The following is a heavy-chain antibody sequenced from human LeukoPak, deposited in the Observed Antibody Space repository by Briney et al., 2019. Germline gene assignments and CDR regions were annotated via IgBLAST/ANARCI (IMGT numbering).Heavy chain of an antibody. D-gene: IGHD3-22*01. Sequence: GGSLRLSCAASGFTFDDYAMHWVRQAPGKGLEWVSGISWNSGSIGYADSVKGRFTVSRDNAKNSLYLQMNSLRVEDTALYYCARTYYFDSSGYYSEGNYYYYYMDVWGKGTTVTVSS. CDR1: GFTFDDYA. CDR2: ISWNSGSI. V-gene: IGHV3-9*01. J-gene: IGHJ6*03. CDR3: ARTYYFDSSGYYSEGNYYYYYMDV.